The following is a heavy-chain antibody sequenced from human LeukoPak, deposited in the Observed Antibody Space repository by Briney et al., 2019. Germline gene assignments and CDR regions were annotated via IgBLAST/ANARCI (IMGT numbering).Heavy chain of an antibody. J-gene: IGHJ4*02. CDR3: ARDSISSGWYIRDDY. CDR1: GYTFTSYG. D-gene: IGHD6-19*01. V-gene: IGHV1-18*01. Sequence: GASVKVSCKASGYTFTSYGISWVRQAPGQGLEWMGWISAYNGNTNYAQKLQGRVTMTTDTSTSTAYMELRSLRSDDTAVYYCARDSISSGWYIRDDYWGQGTLVTVSS. CDR2: ISAYNGNT.